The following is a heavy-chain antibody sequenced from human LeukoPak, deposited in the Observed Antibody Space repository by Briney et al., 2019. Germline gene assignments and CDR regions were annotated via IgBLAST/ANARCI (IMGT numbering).Heavy chain of an antibody. CDR1: GFTFSTYG. CDR2: IRYDGSNK. D-gene: IGHD3-16*01. CDR3: AKCLRSLDYYYMDV. V-gene: IGHV3-30*02. J-gene: IGHJ6*03. Sequence: PGGSLRLSCAASGFTFSTYGMHWVRQAPGKGLEWVTFIRYDGSNKYYADSVKGRFTISRDNSKSTPYLQMNSLRAEDTAVYYCAKCLRSLDYYYMDVWGKGTTVTVSS.